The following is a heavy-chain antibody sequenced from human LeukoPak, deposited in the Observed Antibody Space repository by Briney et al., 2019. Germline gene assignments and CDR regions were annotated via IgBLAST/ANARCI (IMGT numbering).Heavy chain of an antibody. CDR3: ARSTITYYYDSSGYHFDY. CDR1: GFTFSSYS. Sequence: GALRLSCAASGFTFSSYSMNWVRQTPGKGLEWVSSISSSSSYIYYADSVKGRFTISRDNAKNSLYLQMNSLRAEDTAVYYCARSTITYYYDSSGYHFDYWGQGTLVTVSS. V-gene: IGHV3-21*01. D-gene: IGHD3-22*01. J-gene: IGHJ4*02. CDR2: ISSSSSYI.